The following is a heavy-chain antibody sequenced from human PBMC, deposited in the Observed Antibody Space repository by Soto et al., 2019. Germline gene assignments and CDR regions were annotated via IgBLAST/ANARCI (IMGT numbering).Heavy chain of an antibody. CDR2: INVPFGTA. V-gene: IGHV1-69*01. D-gene: IGHD6-19*01. CDR3: AAERITVAGSVYYFDF. J-gene: IGHJ4*02. CDR1: GASFRTYA. Sequence: QVQLVQSGAEVKRPGSSVKVSCQASGASFRTYAVTWVRQAPGQGLEWMGGINVPFGTANYAQQFQGRVTITADESTSTAYLDLRSLSSEDAAVYYCAAERITVAGSVYYFDFWGQGTPVTVSS.